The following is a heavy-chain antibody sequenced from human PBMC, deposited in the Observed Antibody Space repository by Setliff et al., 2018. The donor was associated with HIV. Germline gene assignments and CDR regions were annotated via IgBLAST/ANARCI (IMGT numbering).Heavy chain of an antibody. J-gene: IGHJ5*01. Sequence: SVKVSCKASGGTFSSYVISWVRQAPGQGLEWMGGIIPIFGTANYAQKFQGRVTITTDESTSTAYMDLSSLRSEDTAVYYCARDSGVSSGWKNWFDSWGQGTLVTVSS. CDR1: GGTFSSYV. CDR2: IIPIFGTA. CDR3: ARDSGVSSGWKNWFDS. D-gene: IGHD6-19*01. V-gene: IGHV1-69*05.